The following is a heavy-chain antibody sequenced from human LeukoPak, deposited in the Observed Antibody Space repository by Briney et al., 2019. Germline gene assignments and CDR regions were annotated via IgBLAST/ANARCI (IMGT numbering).Heavy chain of an antibody. D-gene: IGHD2-2*02. CDR3: ARWRHTLARRWFDP. Sequence: ASVKVTCKASGGTFSNYAISWVRQAPGQGLEWMGGIIPILDTTNHAQKFQGRVTITADKSTSTAYMELSSLRSEDTAVYYCARWRHTLARRWFDPWGQGTLVTVSS. CDR2: IIPILDTT. CDR1: GGTFSNYA. V-gene: IGHV1-69*10. J-gene: IGHJ5*02.